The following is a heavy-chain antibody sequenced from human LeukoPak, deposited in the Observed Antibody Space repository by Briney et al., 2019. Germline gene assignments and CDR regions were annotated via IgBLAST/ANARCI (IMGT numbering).Heavy chain of an antibody. CDR1: GYTFTSYA. CDR3: ARDAPEEVDTALANDP. D-gene: IGHD5-18*01. Sequence: ASVKVSCKASGYTFTSYAMNWVRQAPGQGLEWMGWINTNTGNPTYAQGFTGRFVFSLDTSVSTAYLQISSLKAEDTAVYYCARDAPEEVDTALANDPWGQGTLVTVSS. CDR2: INTNTGNP. V-gene: IGHV7-4-1*02. J-gene: IGHJ5*02.